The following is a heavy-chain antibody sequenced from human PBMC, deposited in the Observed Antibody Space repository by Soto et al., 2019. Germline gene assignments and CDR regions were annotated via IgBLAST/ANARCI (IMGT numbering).Heavy chain of an antibody. V-gene: IGHV3-15*01. CDR2: IRSKTSGGTA. CDR1: GFTFSGAW. D-gene: IGHD1-26*01. Sequence: EVQLVESGGGLVRPGESLRLSCAASGFTFSGAWMNWVRQPPGKGLEWVGLIRSKTSGGTADYAAPVKARFTVSRDDSKSTLYLQINSLKTADTAMDYCTWKRATFEYWGQGTLVTVSS. CDR3: TWKRATFEY. J-gene: IGHJ4*02.